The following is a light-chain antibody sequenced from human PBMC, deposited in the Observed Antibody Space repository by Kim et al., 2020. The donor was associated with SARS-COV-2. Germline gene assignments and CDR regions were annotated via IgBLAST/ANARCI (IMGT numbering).Light chain of an antibody. CDR3: QQSDSFPYT. Sequence: SGAIGDRVTITCRASQDMKKWLAWYQQRPGKAPKRLIHDASTLQSGVPLRFSASGSGTHFTLSISSLQPEDFATYYCQQSDSFPYTFGQGTKLEI. CDR2: DAS. J-gene: IGKJ2*01. V-gene: IGKV1D-12*01. CDR1: QDMKKW.